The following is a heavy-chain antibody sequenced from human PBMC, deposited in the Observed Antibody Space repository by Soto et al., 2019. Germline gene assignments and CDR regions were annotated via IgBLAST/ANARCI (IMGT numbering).Heavy chain of an antibody. CDR1: GYIFSSYG. Sequence: QVQLVQSEGEVKKPGASVKVSCKASGYIFSSYGISWVRQAPGQGLEWMGWISGYSGNTNYAQRLQGRVTMTTDTSTTTAYMELRSLRFDDTAVYYCARERGWAFDDWGQGTLVTVSS. CDR3: ARERGWAFDD. J-gene: IGHJ4*02. V-gene: IGHV1-18*01. D-gene: IGHD6-19*01. CDR2: ISGYSGNT.